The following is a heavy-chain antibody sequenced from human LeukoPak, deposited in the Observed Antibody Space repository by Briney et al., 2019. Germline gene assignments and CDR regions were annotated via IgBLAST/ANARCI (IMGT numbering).Heavy chain of an antibody. J-gene: IGHJ4*02. V-gene: IGHV1-58*02. D-gene: IGHD1-26*01. CDR3: AADGRDLYSGSYSPFDY. Sequence: SVKVSCKASGFTFTSSAMQWVRQARGQRLEWIGWIVVGSGNTNYAQKFQERVTITRDMSTSTAYMELSSLRCEDTAVYYCAADGRDLYSGSYSPFDYWGQGTLVTVSS. CDR2: IVVGSGNT. CDR1: GFTFTSSA.